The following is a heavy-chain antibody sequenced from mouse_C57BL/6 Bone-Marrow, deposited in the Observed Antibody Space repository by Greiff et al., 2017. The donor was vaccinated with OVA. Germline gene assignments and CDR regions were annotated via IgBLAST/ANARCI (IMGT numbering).Heavy chain of an antibody. CDR1: GYTFTSYW. D-gene: IGHD1-1*01. J-gene: IGHJ2*01. Sequence: QVQLQQPGAELVMPGASVKLSCKASGYTFTSYWMHWVKQRPGQGLEWIGEIDPSDSYTNYNQKFKGKSTLTADKSSSTAYMQLSSLTSDDSAVYYCARLYWDYWGQGTTLTVSS. CDR2: IDPSDSYT. V-gene: IGHV1-69*01. CDR3: ARLYWDY.